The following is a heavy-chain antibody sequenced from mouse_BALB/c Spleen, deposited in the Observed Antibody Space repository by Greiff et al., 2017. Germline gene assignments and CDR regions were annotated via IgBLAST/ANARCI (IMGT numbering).Heavy chain of an antibody. D-gene: IGHD2-3*01. J-gene: IGHJ4*01. CDR1: GYTFTSYT. CDR3: AREVYDGYPPYAMDY. V-gene: IGHV1-4*01. Sequence: VKLVESGAELARPGASVKMSCKASGYTFTSYTMHWVKQRPGQGLEWIGYINPSSGYTNYNQKFKDKATLTADKSSSTAYMQLSSLTSEDSAVYYCAREVYDGYPPYAMDYWGQGTSVTVSS. CDR2: INPSSGYT.